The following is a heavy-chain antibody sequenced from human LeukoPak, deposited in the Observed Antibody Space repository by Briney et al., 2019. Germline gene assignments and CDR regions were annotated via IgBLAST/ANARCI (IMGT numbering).Heavy chain of an antibody. CDR1: QYTFTNFW. D-gene: IGHD4-17*01. J-gene: IGHJ4*02. CDR3: ARSTYGDYDS. Sequence: GESLKISCKGSQYTFTNFWIGWVRQMPGNGLEWMGIIYPGDSDTRYSPSFQGQVTISADKSISTAYLQWSSLRASDTAMYYCARSTYGDYDSWGQGTLVTVSS. V-gene: IGHV5-51*01. CDR2: IYPGDSDT.